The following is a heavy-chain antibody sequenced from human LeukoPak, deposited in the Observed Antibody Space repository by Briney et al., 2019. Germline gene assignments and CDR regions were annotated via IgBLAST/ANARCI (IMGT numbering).Heavy chain of an antibody. J-gene: IGHJ5*02. D-gene: IGHD2-15*01. CDR2: IIPIFGTA. CDR1: GGTFSSYA. CDR3: ARGGPVVVAATRFDP. Sequence: ASVKVSCKASGGTFSSYAISWVRQAPGQGLEWMGGIIPIFGTANYAQKFQGRVTITADESTSTAYMELSSLRSEDTAVYYCARGGPVVVAATRFDPWGQGTLVTVSS. V-gene: IGHV1-69*13.